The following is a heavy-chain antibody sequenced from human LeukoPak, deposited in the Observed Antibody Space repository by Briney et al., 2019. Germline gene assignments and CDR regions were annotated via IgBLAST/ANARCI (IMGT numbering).Heavy chain of an antibody. CDR3: VKEDVRDMPYDH. Sequence: GGSLRLSCAAAGFTFSSYAMSWVRQAPGKGLEWVSAISGCATSTYYADSVKGRFTISGYNSKNTLYLQRNSLRADDTAVYYCVKEDVRDMPYDHWGRGT. V-gene: IGHV3-23*01. CDR1: GFTFSSYA. J-gene: IGHJ5*02. D-gene: IGHD3-16*01. CDR2: ISGCATST.